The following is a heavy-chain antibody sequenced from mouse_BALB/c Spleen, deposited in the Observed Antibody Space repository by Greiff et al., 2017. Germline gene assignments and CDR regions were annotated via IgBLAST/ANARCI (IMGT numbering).Heavy chain of an antibody. V-gene: IGHV1-69*02. D-gene: IGHD1-1*01. Sequence: VQLQQSGAELVKPGASVKLSCKASGYTFTSYWMHWVKQRPGQGLEWIGEIDPSDSYTNYNQKFKGKATLTVDKSSSTAYMQLSSLTSEDSAVYYCARDSYYGSSVYYAMDYWGQGTSVTVSS. CDR3: ARDSYYGSSVYYAMDY. CDR2: IDPSDSYT. CDR1: GYTFTSYW. J-gene: IGHJ4*01.